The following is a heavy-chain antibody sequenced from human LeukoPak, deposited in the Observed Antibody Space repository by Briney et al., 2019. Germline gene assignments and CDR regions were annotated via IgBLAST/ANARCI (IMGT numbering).Heavy chain of an antibody. Sequence: GXLRLSCAASGFTFSSYAMSWVRQAPGKGLEWVSAISGSGGSTYYADSVKGGFTISRDNSKNTLYLQMNRLRAEDTAVYYCAKDAPVNIVVVPAANSWGQGTLVTVSS. CDR3: AKDAPVNIVVVPAANS. D-gene: IGHD2-2*01. V-gene: IGHV3-23*01. J-gene: IGHJ4*02. CDR2: ISGSGGST. CDR1: GFTFSSYA.